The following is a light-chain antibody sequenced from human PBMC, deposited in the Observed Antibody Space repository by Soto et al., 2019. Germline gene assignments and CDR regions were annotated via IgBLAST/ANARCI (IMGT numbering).Light chain of an antibody. CDR1: QSISTN. V-gene: IGKV3-15*01. CDR2: GAS. J-gene: IGKJ4*01. CDR3: QHYNNWPLT. Sequence: EIVMTQSPATLSVSPGERATLSCRASQSISTNLAWYQQKPGQAPRLLISGASTRATGIPVWFSGRGSATEFTLTISSLQSEDFAVYYCQHYNNWPLTFGGGTKVDIK.